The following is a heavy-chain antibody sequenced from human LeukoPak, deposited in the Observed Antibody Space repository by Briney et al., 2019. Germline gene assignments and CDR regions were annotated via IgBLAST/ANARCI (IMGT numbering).Heavy chain of an antibody. Sequence: ASVTVSCKASGYTFTSYDINWVRQATGQGLEWMGWMNPNSGNTGYAQKFQGRVTMTRNTSISTAYMELSSLRSEDTAVYYCARGRFPRAARDYYYYMDVWGKGTTVTVSS. J-gene: IGHJ6*03. CDR1: GYTFTSYD. CDR3: ARGRFPRAARDYYYYMDV. D-gene: IGHD2-15*01. CDR2: MNPNSGNT. V-gene: IGHV1-8*01.